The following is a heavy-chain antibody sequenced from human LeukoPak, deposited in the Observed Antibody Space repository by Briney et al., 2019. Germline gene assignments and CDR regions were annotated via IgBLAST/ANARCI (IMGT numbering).Heavy chain of an antibody. D-gene: IGHD4/OR15-4a*01. Sequence: PSQTLSLTCTVSGGSISSGSYHWSWIRQPAGKGLEWIGRIYTSGSTNYNPSLKSRVTISVDTSKNQFSLILRSVTATDTAMYYCARDGVVTMELDYWGQGTLVTVSS. CDR2: IYTSGST. CDR1: GGSISSGSYH. CDR3: ARDGVVTMELDY. J-gene: IGHJ4*02. V-gene: IGHV4-61*02.